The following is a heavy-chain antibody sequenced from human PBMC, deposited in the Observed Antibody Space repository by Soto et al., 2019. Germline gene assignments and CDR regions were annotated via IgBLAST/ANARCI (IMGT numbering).Heavy chain of an antibody. CDR3: AREGYNWNYKGDY. J-gene: IGHJ4*02. Sequence: EVQLVESGGGLVKPGGSLRLSCAAAGFTFSSYSMNWVRQAPGKGLEWVSSISSSSSYIYYADSVKGRSTISRDNAKNSLYLQMNTLRAAEKDGYYCAREGYNWNYKGDYWGQGTLVTVSS. CDR2: ISSSSSYI. V-gene: IGHV3-21*01. D-gene: IGHD1-7*01. CDR1: GFTFSSYS.